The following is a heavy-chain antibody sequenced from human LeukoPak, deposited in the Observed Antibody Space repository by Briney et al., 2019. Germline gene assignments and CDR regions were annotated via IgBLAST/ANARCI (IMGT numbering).Heavy chain of an antibody. Sequence: GASVKVSCKASGYTFTSYGISWVRQAPGQGLEWMGWISAYNCNTNDAQKLQGRVTMTTYTSTSTAYMELRSLRSDDTAVYYCARVGYGSGWYSLDFDNWGQGTLVTVSS. CDR3: ARVGYGSGWYSLDFDN. V-gene: IGHV1-18*01. CDR2: ISAYNCNT. CDR1: GYTFTSYG. J-gene: IGHJ4*02. D-gene: IGHD6-19*01.